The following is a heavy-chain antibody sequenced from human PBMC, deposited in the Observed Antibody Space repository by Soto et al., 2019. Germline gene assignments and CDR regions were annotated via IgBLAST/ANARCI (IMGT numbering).Heavy chain of an antibody. D-gene: IGHD6-19*01. V-gene: IGHV3-23*01. J-gene: IGHJ4*02. CDR3: AKGTSNGGWFNPFDY. CDR1: GFTFVNYA. CDR2: LSGSGTST. Sequence: EVQLLESGGGLVQPGGSLRLSCAASGFTFVNYAMNLVRQAPGKGLEWVATLSGSGTSTYYADSVKGRFTISRDNSRNTLYLQMNSLRAEDTAVYYCAKGTSNGGWFNPFDYWGQGTLVTVSS.